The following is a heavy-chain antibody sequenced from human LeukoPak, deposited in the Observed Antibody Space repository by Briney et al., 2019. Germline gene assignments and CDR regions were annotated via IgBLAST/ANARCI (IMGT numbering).Heavy chain of an antibody. J-gene: IGHJ3*02. V-gene: IGHV3-64D*06. CDR3: VKDHDWGAFHI. Sequence: PGGSLRLSCSASGFTFSTYAMRWVRQAPGKGLEYVSGISSNGGSTYYADSVKGRFTISRDNSKNTLYLQMSSLRPEDTAVFYCVKDHDWGAFHIWGQGTMVTVSS. CDR1: GFTFSTYA. D-gene: IGHD7-27*01. CDR2: ISSNGGST.